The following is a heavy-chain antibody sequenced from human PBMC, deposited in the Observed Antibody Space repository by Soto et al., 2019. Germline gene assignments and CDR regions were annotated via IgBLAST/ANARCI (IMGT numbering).Heavy chain of an antibody. CDR1: GGTISSYA. CDR2: IIPIFGTA. J-gene: IGHJ5*02. CDR3: ARSLLVWIPARPASSTWCDP. V-gene: IGHV1-69*13. D-gene: IGHD6-6*01. Sequence: SVKVFSKASGGTISSYAISCVRQAPGQGLEWMGGIIPIFGTANYAQKFQGRVTITADESTSTAYLELSSLRSEDPALYYWARSLLVWIPARPASSTWCDPWGQGTLVTVSS.